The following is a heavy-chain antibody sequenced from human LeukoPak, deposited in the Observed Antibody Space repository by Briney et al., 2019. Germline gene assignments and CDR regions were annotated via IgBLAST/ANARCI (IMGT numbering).Heavy chain of an antibody. CDR2: INPSGGDT. Sequence: ASVKVSCKPSGYTFTSYYMHWVRQAPGQGLEWMGIINPSGGDTSYAQKFQGRVTMTRNTSISTAYMELSSLRSEDTAVYYCATAREAGDGSGSSAWFDPWGQGTLVTVSS. D-gene: IGHD3-10*01. CDR3: ATAREAGDGSGSSAWFDP. V-gene: IGHV1-46*01. CDR1: GYTFTSYY. J-gene: IGHJ5*02.